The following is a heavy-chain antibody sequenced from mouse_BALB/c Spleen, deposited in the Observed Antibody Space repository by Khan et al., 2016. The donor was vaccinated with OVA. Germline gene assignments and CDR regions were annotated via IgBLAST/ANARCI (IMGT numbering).Heavy chain of an antibody. D-gene: IGHD2-14*01. J-gene: IGHJ4*01. CDR2: INPRRGYT. CDR3: ARRTTGYTMDS. CDR1: GYTFTSNT. Sequence: VQLQQSGAELARPGASMRMSCKASGYTFTSNTMHWIKQRPGQGLEWIGYINPRRGYTNYNQNFKDKATLTADKSSSTAYMQLSSLTSEDSAVYYCARRTTGYTMDSWGQGTSVTVSS. V-gene: IGHV1-4*01.